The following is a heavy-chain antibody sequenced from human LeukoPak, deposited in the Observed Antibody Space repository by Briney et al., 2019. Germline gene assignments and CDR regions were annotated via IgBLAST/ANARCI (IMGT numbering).Heavy chain of an antibody. CDR3: ARDRSGYSYGEPLDH. D-gene: IGHD5-18*01. V-gene: IGHV1-2*06. CDR1: GYTFTGYY. Sequence: GASVKVSCKASGYTFTGYYLHWVRQAPGQGLEWLGRINPNTGSTDDAQKFQGRVTMTRDTSINTAYMELSRLRPDDTAVYYCARDRSGYSYGEPLDHWGQGTLVIVSS. CDR2: INPNTGST. J-gene: IGHJ4*02.